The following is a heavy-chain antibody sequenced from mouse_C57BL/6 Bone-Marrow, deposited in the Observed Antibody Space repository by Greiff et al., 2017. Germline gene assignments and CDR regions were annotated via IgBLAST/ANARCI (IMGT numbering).Heavy chain of an antibody. D-gene: IGHD2-4*01. CDR3: ARGYDYDYAMDY. J-gene: IGHJ4*01. Sequence: VQLKESGPELVKPGASVKISCKASGYSFTDYNMNWVQPSNGKSLEWIGVINPNYGTTSYNQKFKGKATLTVDQSSSTAYMQLNSLTSEDSAFYDGARGYDYDYAMDYWGQGTSVTVSS. CDR1: GYSFTDYN. V-gene: IGHV1-39*01. CDR2: INPNYGTT.